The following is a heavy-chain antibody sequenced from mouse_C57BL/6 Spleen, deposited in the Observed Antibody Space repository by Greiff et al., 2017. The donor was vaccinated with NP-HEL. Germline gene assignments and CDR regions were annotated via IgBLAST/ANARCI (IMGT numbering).Heavy chain of an antibody. CDR2: INYDGSST. D-gene: IGHD2-3*01. CDR3: ARGDGYYPFDY. V-gene: IGHV5-16*01. Sequence: EVHLVESEGGLVQPGSSMKLSCTASGFTFSDYYMAWVRQVPEKGLEWVANINYDGSSTYYLDSLKSRFIISRDNAKNILYLQMSSLKSEDTATYYCARGDGYYPFDYWGQGTTLTVSS. CDR1: GFTFSDYY. J-gene: IGHJ2*01.